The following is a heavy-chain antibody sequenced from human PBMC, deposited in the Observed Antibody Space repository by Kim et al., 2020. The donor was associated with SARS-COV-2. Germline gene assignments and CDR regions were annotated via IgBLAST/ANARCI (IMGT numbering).Heavy chain of an antibody. D-gene: IGHD3-3*01. J-gene: IGHJ4*02. CDR3: ARGGRTIFGVDKLQFDY. CDR1: GFTFSSYG. CDR2: IWYDGSNK. Sequence: GGSLRLSCAASGFTFSSYGMHWVRQAPGKGLEWVAVIWYDGSNKYYADSVKGRFTTSRDNSKNTLYLQMNSLRAEDTAVYYCARGGRTIFGVDKLQFDYWGQGGLATVSS. V-gene: IGHV3-33*01.